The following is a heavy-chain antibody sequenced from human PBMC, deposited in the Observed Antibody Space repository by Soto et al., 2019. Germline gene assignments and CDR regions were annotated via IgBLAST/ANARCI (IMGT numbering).Heavy chain of an antibody. Sequence: EVQLVESGGGLVQPGGSLRLSCAASGFTFSSYEMNWVRQAPGKGLEWVSYISSSGSTIYYADSVKGRFTISRDNAKNPLNLQMDSLRAEDTAVYYCASDKGATGDYWGQGTLVTVSS. CDR2: ISSSGSTI. D-gene: IGHD5-12*01. J-gene: IGHJ4*02. CDR1: GFTFSSYE. CDR3: ASDKGATGDY. V-gene: IGHV3-48*03.